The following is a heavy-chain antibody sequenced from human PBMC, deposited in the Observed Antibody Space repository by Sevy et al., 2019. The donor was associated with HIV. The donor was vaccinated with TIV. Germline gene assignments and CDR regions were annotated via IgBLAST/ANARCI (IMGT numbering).Heavy chain of an antibody. J-gene: IGHJ4*02. Sequence: GGSLRLSCAASGFTFSNYWMTWVRQAPGKGLEWVAHIKQDGSEKHYVDSVKGRFTISRDNSKNSVYLQMNSLSAEDTAVYFCAREGYYDYIWESYCYFNDVWGQGTPVTVSS. CDR3: AREGYYDYIWESYCYFNDV. CDR2: IKQDGSEK. CDR1: GFTFSNYW. V-gene: IGHV3-7*03. D-gene: IGHD3-16*02.